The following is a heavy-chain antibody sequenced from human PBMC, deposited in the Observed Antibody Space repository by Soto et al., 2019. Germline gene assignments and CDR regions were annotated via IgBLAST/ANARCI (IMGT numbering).Heavy chain of an antibody. CDR1: GGSISSSNW. CDR2: IYHSGST. Sequence: PSETLSLTCAVSGGSISSSNWWSWFLQPPGKGLEWIGEIYHSGSTNYNPSLKSRVTISVDKSKNQFSLKLSSVTAADTAVYYCARDRPYYYDSSGQPGWFDPWGQGTLVTVSS. J-gene: IGHJ5*02. V-gene: IGHV4-4*02. CDR3: ARDRPYYYDSSGQPGWFDP. D-gene: IGHD3-22*01.